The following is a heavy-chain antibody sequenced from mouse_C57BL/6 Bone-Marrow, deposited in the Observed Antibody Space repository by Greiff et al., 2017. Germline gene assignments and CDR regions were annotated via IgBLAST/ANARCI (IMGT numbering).Heavy chain of an antibody. CDR1: GYTFTDYY. CDR3: ARADYDGSSYYAMDY. CDR2: INPNNGGT. V-gene: IGHV1-26*01. Sequence: EVQLQQSGPELVKPGASVKISCKASGYTFTDYYMNWVKQSHGKSLEWIGDINPNNGGTSYNQKFKGKATLTVDKSSSTAYMELRSLTSEDSAVYYCARADYDGSSYYAMDYWGQGTSVTVSS. D-gene: IGHD1-1*01. J-gene: IGHJ4*01.